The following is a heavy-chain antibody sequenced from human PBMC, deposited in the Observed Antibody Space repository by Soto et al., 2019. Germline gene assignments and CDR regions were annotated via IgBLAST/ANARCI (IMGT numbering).Heavy chain of an antibody. V-gene: IGHV4-31*03. CDR3: AKGVRGVPNWFDP. D-gene: IGHD3-10*01. CDR2: IYYSGGT. J-gene: IGHJ5*02. CDR1: GGSISNSANH. Sequence: QVQLQESGPGLVRPSQTLSLSCTVSGGSISNSANHWSWIRQHPGEGLEWIGYIYYSGGTYYSPSLTGRVIMSIDASKNQFSLKLSCVAAADTAVYYCAKGVRGVPNWFDPWGQGTLVPVSS.